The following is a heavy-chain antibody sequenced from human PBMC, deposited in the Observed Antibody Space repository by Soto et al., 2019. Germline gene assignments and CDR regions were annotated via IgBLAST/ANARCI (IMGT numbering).Heavy chain of an antibody. J-gene: IGHJ6*02. D-gene: IGHD3-22*01. Sequence: ASVKVSCKASGYTFTGYYMHWVRQAPGQGLEWMGWINPNSGGTNYAQKFQGWVTMTRDTSISTAYMELSRLRSDDTAVYYCARGARMYYYDSSGYPQVSFGMDVWGQGTTVTVSS. CDR1: GYTFTGYY. CDR2: INPNSGGT. V-gene: IGHV1-2*04. CDR3: ARGARMYYYDSSGYPQVSFGMDV.